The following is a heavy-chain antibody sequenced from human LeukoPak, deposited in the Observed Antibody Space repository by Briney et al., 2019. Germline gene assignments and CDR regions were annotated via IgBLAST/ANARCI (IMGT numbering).Heavy chain of an antibody. CDR3: ARPTFYDSSGLGWGFDY. Sequence: PSETLSLTCTVSGGSISSYYWSWIRQPPGKGLEWIGYIYYSGSTYYNPSLKSRVTISADTSKNQFSLKLSSVTAADTAVYYCARPTFYDSSGLGWGFDYWGQGTLVTVSS. CDR1: GGSISSYY. CDR2: IYYSGST. D-gene: IGHD3-22*01. J-gene: IGHJ4*02. V-gene: IGHV4-59*04.